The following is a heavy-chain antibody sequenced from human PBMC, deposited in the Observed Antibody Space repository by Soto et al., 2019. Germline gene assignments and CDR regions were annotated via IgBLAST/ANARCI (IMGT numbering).Heavy chain of an antibody. J-gene: IGHJ6*02. CDR1: GGSISSSSYY. CDR2: IYYSGST. V-gene: IGHV4-39*01. Sequence: SETLSLTCTVSGGSISSSSYYWGWIRQPPGKGLEWIGSIYYSGSTYYNPSLKSRVTISVDTSKNQFSLKLSSVTAADTAVYYCARHWGVVPAAYQDYYYGMDVWGQGTTVTVSS. D-gene: IGHD2-2*01. CDR3: ARHWGVVPAAYQDYYYGMDV.